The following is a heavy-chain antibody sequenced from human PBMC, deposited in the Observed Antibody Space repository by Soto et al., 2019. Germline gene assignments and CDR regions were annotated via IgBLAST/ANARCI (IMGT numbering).Heavy chain of an antibody. D-gene: IGHD6-13*01. Sequence: SVKVSFKASGGTFSSYAISWLRQAPGQGLEWMGGIIPIFGTANYAQKFQGRVTITADKSTSTAYMELSSLRSEDTAVYYCARGSSWYDENWFDPWGQGTLVTVSS. V-gene: IGHV1-69*06. CDR2: IIPIFGTA. J-gene: IGHJ5*02. CDR3: ARGSSWYDENWFDP. CDR1: GGTFSSYA.